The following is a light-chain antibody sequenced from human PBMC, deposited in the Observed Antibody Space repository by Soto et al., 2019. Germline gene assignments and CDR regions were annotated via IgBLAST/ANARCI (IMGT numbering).Light chain of an antibody. CDR1: QSVSSNN. CDR3: QQYGRSPFT. CDR2: GAS. Sequence: EIVLTQSPGTLSLSPGERATLSCRASQSVSSNNLAWYQQRPGQAPRVVIYGASTRATGIPERFSGSGSGTDFTLTISRLXXEDFAVYYCQQYGRSPFTFGPGTKVDI. J-gene: IGKJ3*01. V-gene: IGKV3-20*01.